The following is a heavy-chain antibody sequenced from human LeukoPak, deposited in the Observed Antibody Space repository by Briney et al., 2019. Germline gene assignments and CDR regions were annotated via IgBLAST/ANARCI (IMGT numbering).Heavy chain of an antibody. Sequence: PGRSLRLSCAASGFTFSDYYMSWIRQAPGKGLEWVSYISSSGSTIYYADSVKGRFTISRDNAKNSLYLQMNSLRAEDTAVYYCARDRGPDYYDSSGPLDYWGQGTLVTVSS. CDR1: GFTFSDYY. CDR3: ARDRGPDYYDSSGPLDY. D-gene: IGHD3-22*01. CDR2: ISSSGSTI. V-gene: IGHV3-11*01. J-gene: IGHJ4*02.